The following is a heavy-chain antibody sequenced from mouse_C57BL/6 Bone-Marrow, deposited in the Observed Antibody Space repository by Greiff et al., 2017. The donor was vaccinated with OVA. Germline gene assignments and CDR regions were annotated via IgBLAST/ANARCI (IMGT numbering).Heavy chain of an antibody. V-gene: IGHV1-18*01. CDR1: GYTFTDYN. J-gene: IGHJ2*01. CDR2: VNHNNGGN. D-gene: IGHD2-1*01. Sequence: VQLVETGPELVKHGASVKIPCKASGYTFTDYNMVRVKQSHGKSLEWIGDVNHNNGGNIYNKKLKGKETLTGDKSSSTAYMELRSLTSDDTAVYYCARKVYYGNGFDYWGQGTTLTVSS. CDR3: ARKVYYGNGFDY.